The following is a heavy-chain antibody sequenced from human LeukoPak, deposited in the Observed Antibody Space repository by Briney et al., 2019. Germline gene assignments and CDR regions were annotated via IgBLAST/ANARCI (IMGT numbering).Heavy chain of an antibody. J-gene: IGHJ3*02. CDR2: VKRDGNEK. V-gene: IGHV3-7*03. D-gene: IGHD7-27*01. Sequence: PGGSLRLSCAASGFTFSKYWMSWVRQAPGKGLEWVANVKRDGNEKYYVDSVKGRFNISRENARYSLYLQMNSLRAEDTAVYFCARVGSGVDAFDIWGRGTMVTVSS. CDR3: ARVGSGVDAFDI. CDR1: GFTFSKYW.